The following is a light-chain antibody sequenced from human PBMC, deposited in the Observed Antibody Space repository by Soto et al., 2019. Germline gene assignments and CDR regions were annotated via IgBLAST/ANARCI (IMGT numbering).Light chain of an antibody. V-gene: IGLV2-14*03. CDR2: DVS. CDR1: SSDVGGYNS. Sequence: QSALTQPASVSGSPGQSITISCTGTSSDVGGYNSVSWYQQHPGKAPKLMIYDVSNRPSGVSNRFSGSKSGNTASLTISGLQAEDEADYYCSSYTSSSTVFAGGTKLTV. J-gene: IGLJ3*02. CDR3: SSYTSSSTV.